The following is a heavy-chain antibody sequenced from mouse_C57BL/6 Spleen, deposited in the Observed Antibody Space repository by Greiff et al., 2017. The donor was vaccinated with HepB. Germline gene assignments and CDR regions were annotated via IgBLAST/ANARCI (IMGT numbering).Heavy chain of an antibody. J-gene: IGHJ1*03. CDR3: ANMKAYPSYFDV. CDR2: IDPSDSYT. D-gene: IGHD6-5*01. CDR1: GYTFTSYW. V-gene: IGHV1-69*01. Sequence: QVQLQQPGAELVMPGASVKLSCKASGYTFTSYWMHWVKQRPGQGLEWIGEIDPSDSYTNYNQKFKGKSTLTVDKSASTAYMQLSSLTSEDSAVYYWANMKAYPSYFDVWGTGTTVTVSS.